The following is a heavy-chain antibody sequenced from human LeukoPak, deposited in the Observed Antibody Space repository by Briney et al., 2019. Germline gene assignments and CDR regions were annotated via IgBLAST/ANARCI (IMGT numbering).Heavy chain of an antibody. Sequence: SETLSLTCTVSGGSINSYFWSWIRQPPGQGLEWIGYVFYSGSTNYNPSLKSRVTISVDTSKNQFSLKLISVTAADTAVYYCARGESTDYPYYFDYWGQGTLVTVSS. D-gene: IGHD3-16*01. CDR1: GGSINSYF. V-gene: IGHV4-59*01. CDR3: ARGESTDYPYYFDY. CDR2: VFYSGST. J-gene: IGHJ4*02.